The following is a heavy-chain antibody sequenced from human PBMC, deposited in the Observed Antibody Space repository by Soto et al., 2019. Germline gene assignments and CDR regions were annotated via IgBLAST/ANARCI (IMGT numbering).Heavy chain of an antibody. Sequence: EVQLVESGGGLIQPGGSLRLSCAASGFTVSSNYMSWVRQATGKGLEWVSVIYSGGSTYYADSVKGRFTISRDNSKNTLYLQMNSLRAEDTAVYYCARGYSYGSQWFDPWGQGTLVTVSS. CDR2: IYSGGST. CDR3: ARGYSYGSQWFDP. CDR1: GFTVSSNY. D-gene: IGHD5-18*01. V-gene: IGHV3-53*01. J-gene: IGHJ5*02.